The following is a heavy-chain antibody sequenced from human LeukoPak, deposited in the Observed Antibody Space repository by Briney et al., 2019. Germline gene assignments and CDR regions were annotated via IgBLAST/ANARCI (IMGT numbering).Heavy chain of an antibody. J-gene: IGHJ4*02. Sequence: GGSLRLSCAASGFTFSSYSMNWVRQAPGKGLEWVSFISSSRSYIYYADSVKGRFTISRDYAKNSLYLQMDSLRAEDTAVYYCARGWASEAFDYWGQGTLVTVSS. CDR2: ISSSRSYI. CDR3: ARGWASEAFDY. V-gene: IGHV3-21*01. D-gene: IGHD3-16*01. CDR1: GFTFSSYS.